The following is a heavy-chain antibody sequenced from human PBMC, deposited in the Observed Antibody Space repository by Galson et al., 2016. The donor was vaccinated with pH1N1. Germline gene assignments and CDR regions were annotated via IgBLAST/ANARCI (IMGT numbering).Heavy chain of an antibody. Sequence: SLRLSCAASGFTFSNNAMTWVRQAPGKGLEWVSSIVTSGNTYYADSVKGRFIISRDNSKNTLYLQMNGLRAEDAALYYCMKGTTSGDYWGQGTLVTVSS. CDR1: GFTFSNNA. CDR3: MKGTTSGDY. J-gene: IGHJ4*02. D-gene: IGHD1-26*01. CDR2: IVTSGNT. V-gene: IGHV3-23*01.